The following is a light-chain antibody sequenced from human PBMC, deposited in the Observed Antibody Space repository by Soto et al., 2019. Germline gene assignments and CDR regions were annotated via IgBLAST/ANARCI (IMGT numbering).Light chain of an antibody. V-gene: IGKV3-20*01. J-gene: IGKJ3*01. CDR1: QSVSSSF. Sequence: DIILTQSPGTLSLSPGDRATLSCRASQSVSSSFFAWYQQRPGQAPRLLIHGVSSRATGIPDRFIGSGSGTDFTLTINRLEPEDFALYFCQQYDSAPFTFGPGTKTGNQT. CDR3: QQYDSAPFT. CDR2: GVS.